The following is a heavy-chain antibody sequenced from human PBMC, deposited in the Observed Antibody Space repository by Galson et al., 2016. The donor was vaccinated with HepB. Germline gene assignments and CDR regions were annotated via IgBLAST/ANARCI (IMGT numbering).Heavy chain of an antibody. D-gene: IGHD3-3*01. CDR1: GFTFSSHS. CDR2: ISHDGGNH. V-gene: IGHV3-30*14. J-gene: IGHJ6*02. CDR3: ARGLRWSGFFKIYFYYGMDV. Sequence: SLRLSCAASGFTFSSHSMHWARQAPGKGLEWVAVISHDGGNHFYADSVKGRFTISRDNSKNTLYLQMNRLKPDDTAVYFCARGLRWSGFFKIYFYYGMDVWGQGTTVIVSS.